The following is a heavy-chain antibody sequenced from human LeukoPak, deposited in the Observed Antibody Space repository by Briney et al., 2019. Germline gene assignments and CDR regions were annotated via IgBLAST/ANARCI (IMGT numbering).Heavy chain of an antibody. CDR1: GFTFSNAW. CDR2: IKRKTDDGTT. V-gene: IGHV3-15*01. D-gene: IGHD3-9*01. J-gene: IGHJ4*02. Sequence: GGSLRLSCTASGFTFSNAWMSWVRQAPGKGLEWVGRIKRKTDDGTTDYAIPVKGRFTISRDDSKNTLYLQMNSLRAEDTAVYYCARDTAQSLTLYGVVDFWGQGTLVTVSS. CDR3: ARDTAQSLTLYGVVDF.